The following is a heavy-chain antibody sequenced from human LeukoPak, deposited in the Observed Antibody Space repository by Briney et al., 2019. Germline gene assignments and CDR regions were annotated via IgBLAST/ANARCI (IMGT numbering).Heavy chain of an antibody. CDR3: ARGGIGSGRFDS. CDR2: VLHRGNT. D-gene: IGHD3-10*01. J-gene: IGHJ4*02. Sequence: SETLSLTCNVSGYSISSGYYRGWIRQPPGKGLEWIGSVLHRGNTYNNPSLKSRVTISLDTSKNQCTLKLNSVTAADTAVYYCARGGIGSGRFDSWGQGTLVTVSS. V-gene: IGHV4-38-2*02. CDR1: GYSISSGYY.